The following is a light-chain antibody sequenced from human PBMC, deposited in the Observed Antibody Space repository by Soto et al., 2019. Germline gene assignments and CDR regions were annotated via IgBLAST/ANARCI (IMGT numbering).Light chain of an antibody. Sequence: DIQMTQSPSTLSASVGDRVTITCRASQSISSWLAWYQQKPGKAPKLLIYKASSLDSGVPSRVSGSGSGTEFTLTISSLQPDDFATYYCQQYNSYSGTFGQGTKVEIK. CDR3: QQYNSYSGT. J-gene: IGKJ1*01. CDR1: QSISSW. V-gene: IGKV1-5*03. CDR2: KAS.